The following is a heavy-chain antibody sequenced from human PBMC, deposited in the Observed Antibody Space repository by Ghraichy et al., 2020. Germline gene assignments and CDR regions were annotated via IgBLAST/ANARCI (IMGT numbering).Heavy chain of an antibody. Sequence: GGSLRLSCAASGFTFSSYGMHWVRQAPGKGLEWVAVIWYDGSNKYYADSVKGRFTISRDNSKNTLYLQMNSLRAEDTAVYYCARETTVVTTGMDVWGQGTTVTVSS. CDR1: GFTFSSYG. D-gene: IGHD4-23*01. CDR2: IWYDGSNK. J-gene: IGHJ6*02. V-gene: IGHV3-33*08. CDR3: ARETTVVTTGMDV.